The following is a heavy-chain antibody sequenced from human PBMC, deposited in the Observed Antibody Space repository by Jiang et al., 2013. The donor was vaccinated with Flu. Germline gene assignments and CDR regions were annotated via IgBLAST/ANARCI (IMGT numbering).Heavy chain of an antibody. CDR1: GFSLSTSGTG. D-gene: IGHD4-17*01. Sequence: KPTQTLTLTCTFSGFSLSTSGTGVGWIRQPPGKALEWLAVIYWNAHNRYSPSLTSRLTITKDTSRNQVVLTMTNMDLVDTATYYCAQFYYGDFADWIDPWGQGTLVTVSS. CDR3: AQFYYGDFADWIDP. V-gene: IGHV2-5*01. CDR2: IYWNAHN. J-gene: IGHJ5*02.